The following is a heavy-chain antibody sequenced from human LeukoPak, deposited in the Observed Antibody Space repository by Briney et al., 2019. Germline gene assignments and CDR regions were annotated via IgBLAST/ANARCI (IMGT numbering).Heavy chain of an antibody. D-gene: IGHD6-6*01. CDR3: ARDLRRRSSSSWYYYYMDV. J-gene: IGHJ6*03. CDR2: ISYDGSNK. V-gene: IGHV3-30*04. Sequence: GGSLRLSCAASGFTFSSYAMHWVRQAPGKGLEWVAVISYDGSNKYYADSVKGRFTISRDNSKNTLYLQMNSLRAEDTAVYYCARDLRRRSSSSWYYYYMDVWGKGTTVTVSS. CDR1: GFTFSSYA.